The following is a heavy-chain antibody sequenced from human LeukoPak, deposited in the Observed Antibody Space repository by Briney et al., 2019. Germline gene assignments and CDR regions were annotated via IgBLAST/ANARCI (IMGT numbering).Heavy chain of an antibody. V-gene: IGHV5-51*01. CDR2: IYPGDSDT. J-gene: IGHJ4*02. CDR1: GNNFTNCW. D-gene: IGHD6-13*01. CDR3: ARRMSSSWSFDY. Sequence: GEALKISCKGSGNNFTNCWIGWVRQMPGKGLEGMGIIYPGDSDTRYSPSFQGQVTISADRSINTAYLQWSSLKASDTAMYYCARRMSSSWSFDYWGQGSLVTVSS.